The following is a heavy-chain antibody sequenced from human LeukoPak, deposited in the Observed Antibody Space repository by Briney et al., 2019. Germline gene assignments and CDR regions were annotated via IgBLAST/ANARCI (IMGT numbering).Heavy chain of an antibody. V-gene: IGHV3-23*01. D-gene: IGHD1-26*01. CDR3: AKDRTVGASYWYFDL. J-gene: IGHJ2*01. CDR2: ISSSGSGGNT. CDR1: GFSLKTFA. Sequence: PGGSLRLSCAASGFSLKTFAMRWLRQAPGKGLEWVSGISSSGSGGNTYYADSVKGRFTISRDTSKSTLYLQMNSLRAEDTAVYYCAKDRTVGASYWYFDLWGRGTLVTVSS.